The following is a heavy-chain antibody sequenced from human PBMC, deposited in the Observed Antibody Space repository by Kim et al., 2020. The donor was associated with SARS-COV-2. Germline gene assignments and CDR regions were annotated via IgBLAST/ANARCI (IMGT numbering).Heavy chain of an antibody. Sequence: GGSLRLSCAASGLAFGTYAMHWVRQAPGKGLEWVACVCSGGNYKYYGDSVRGRFTISRDNFNNMVYLQMTSLTTEDTAVYYCAGDPPNSGYAFHIWGQGTMVTVSS. CDR3: AGDPPNSGYAFHI. CDR1: GLAFGTYA. J-gene: IGHJ3*02. CDR2: VCSGGNYK. D-gene: IGHD3-22*01. V-gene: IGHV3-33*08.